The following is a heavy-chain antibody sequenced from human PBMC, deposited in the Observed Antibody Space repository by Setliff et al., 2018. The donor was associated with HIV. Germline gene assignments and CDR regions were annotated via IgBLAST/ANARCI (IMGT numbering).Heavy chain of an antibody. CDR1: GGSISSSSYY. CDR3: ARGGSSGGYAWFDP. Sequence: SETLSLTCTVSGGSISSSSYYWGWIRQPPGKGLEWIGSIYNIGSTYYNPSLKSRVTISVDTSKNQFSLKLSSVTAADTAVYYCARGGSSGGYAWFDPWGQGTLVTVSS. V-gene: IGHV4-39*01. CDR2: IYNIGST. J-gene: IGHJ5*02. D-gene: IGHD6-19*01.